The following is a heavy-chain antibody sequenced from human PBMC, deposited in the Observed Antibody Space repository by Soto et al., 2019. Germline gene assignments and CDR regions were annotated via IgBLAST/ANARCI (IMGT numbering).Heavy chain of an antibody. CDR3: AKDRRQLSALDM. Sequence: GGSLRLSCAASGFSFSSYGMHWVRQAPGRGLERVTVISNDGNRKYYGESVKGRFSVSRDNDKDTLYLQMNGLRPGDTGVYYCAKDRRQLSALDMWGQGTTVTVS. CDR2: ISNDGNRK. D-gene: IGHD6-6*01. J-gene: IGHJ3*02. CDR1: GFSFSSYG. V-gene: IGHV3-30*18.